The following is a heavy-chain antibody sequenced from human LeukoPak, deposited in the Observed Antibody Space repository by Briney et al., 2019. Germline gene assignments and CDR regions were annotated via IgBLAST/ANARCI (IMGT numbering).Heavy chain of an antibody. CDR3: ARGSVVVAATAIYYFDY. CDR2: INWDGGST. V-gene: IGHV3-20*04. J-gene: IGHJ4*02. D-gene: IGHD2-15*01. CDR1: GFVFDDYG. Sequence: PGGSLRLSCAASGFVFDDYGFSWVRQAPGKGLEWVSTINWDGGSTGYADSVKGRFTMTRDNAENSLYLQMNSLRAEDTAVYYCARGSVVVAATAIYYFDYWGQGTLVTVSS.